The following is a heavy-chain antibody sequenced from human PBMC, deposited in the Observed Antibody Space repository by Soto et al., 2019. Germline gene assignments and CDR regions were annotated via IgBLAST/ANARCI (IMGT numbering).Heavy chain of an antibody. CDR2: ISAYNGNT. J-gene: IGHJ4*02. V-gene: IGHV1-18*01. CDR1: GYTFTNYG. D-gene: IGHD3-3*01. CDR3: AREVYYKLGSGFAY. Sequence: QIQLVQSGAEVKKPGASVKVSCKASGYTFTNYGISWVRQAPGQGLEWMGWISAYNGNTNYAQKLQGRVTLTTDTSTSTAYMQLRSLISDATAVYYCAREVYYKLGSGFAYWGQGNLVTVSS.